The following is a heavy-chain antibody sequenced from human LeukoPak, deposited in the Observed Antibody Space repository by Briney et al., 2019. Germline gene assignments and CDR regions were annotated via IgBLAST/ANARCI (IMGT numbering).Heavy chain of an antibody. CDR3: ARDFSYDSSDYPP. V-gene: IGHV4-61*02. J-gene: IGHJ5*02. Sequence: PSQTLSLTCTVSGGSISSGDYYWSWIRQPAGKGLEWIGRIYSSGSTNYNPSLKSRVTMSVDTSKNQFSLKLSSVTAADTAVYYCARDFSYDSSDYPPWGQGTLVTVSS. CDR1: GGSISSGDYY. D-gene: IGHD3-22*01. CDR2: IYSSGST.